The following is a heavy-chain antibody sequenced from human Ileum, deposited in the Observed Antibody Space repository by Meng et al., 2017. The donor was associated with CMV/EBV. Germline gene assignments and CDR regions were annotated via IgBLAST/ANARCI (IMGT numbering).Heavy chain of an antibody. CDR2: SRSSSSYI. J-gene: IGHJ6*02. Sequence: SLKLSCAASGFTLSSYSMNWVRQAQGKGLEWVSSSRSSSSYIYYADSVKGRSTISRDNAKNSLSLQMHSLRAEDTAVYYCARGYRSSTSCFYYYYGMEVWGQGTTVTVSS. CDR3: ARGYRSSTSCFYYYYGMEV. V-gene: IGHV3-21*01. CDR1: GFTLSSYS. D-gene: IGHD2-2*01.